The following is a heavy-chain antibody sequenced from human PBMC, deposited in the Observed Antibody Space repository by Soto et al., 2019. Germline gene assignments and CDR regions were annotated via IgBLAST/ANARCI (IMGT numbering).Heavy chain of an antibody. D-gene: IGHD1-26*01. CDR3: ASSGRGEYYGMDV. V-gene: IGHV3-30-3*01. J-gene: IGHJ6*02. Sequence: QVQLVESGGGVVQPGRSLRLSCAASGFTFSSYAMHWVRQAPGKGLEWVAVISYDGSNKYYADSVKGRFTISRDNSKNTLYLQMNSLRAEDTAVYYCASSGRGEYYGMDVWGQGTTVTVSS. CDR2: ISYDGSNK. CDR1: GFTFSSYA.